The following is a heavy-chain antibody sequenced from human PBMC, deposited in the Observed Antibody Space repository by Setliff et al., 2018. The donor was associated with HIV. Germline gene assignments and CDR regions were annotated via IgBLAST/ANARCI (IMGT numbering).Heavy chain of an antibody. D-gene: IGHD6-13*01. Sequence: SETLSLTCAVYGGSFSGYYWSWVRQSPGKDLEWIGEVNHSGDTTYNPSLKSRVTMSVDTSKNQFSLELSSLTSADTAIYYCVRGRDHGSSWSRPFYFDFWGHGNLVTVSS. CDR3: VRGRDHGSSWSRPFYFDF. J-gene: IGHJ4*01. CDR2: VNHSGDT. V-gene: IGHV4-34*01. CDR1: GGSFSGYY.